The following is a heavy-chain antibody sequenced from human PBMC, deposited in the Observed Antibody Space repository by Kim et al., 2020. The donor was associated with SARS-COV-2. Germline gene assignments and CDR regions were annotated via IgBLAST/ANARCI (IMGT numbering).Heavy chain of an antibody. J-gene: IGHJ4*02. D-gene: IGHD3-22*01. V-gene: IGHV3-48*02. CDR3: ARGLPLTYDSSGLGVY. Sequence: SVKGRFTISRDNAKNSLYLQMNSLRDEDTAVYYCARGLPLTYDSSGLGVYWGQGTLVTVSS.